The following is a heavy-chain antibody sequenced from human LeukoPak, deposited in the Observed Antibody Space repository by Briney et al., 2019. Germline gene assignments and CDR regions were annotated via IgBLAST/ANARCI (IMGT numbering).Heavy chain of an antibody. CDR3: ARHRYYYDSSGYYYQP. D-gene: IGHD3-22*01. CDR2: IYYSGST. Sequence: SETLSLTCTVSGASISSYYWSWIRQPPGKGLEWIGYIYYSGSTNYNPSLKRRVTISVDTSKNQFSLRLSSVTAADTAVYYCARHRYYYDSSGYYYQPWGQGTLVTVSS. CDR1: GASISSYY. J-gene: IGHJ5*02. V-gene: IGHV4-59*01.